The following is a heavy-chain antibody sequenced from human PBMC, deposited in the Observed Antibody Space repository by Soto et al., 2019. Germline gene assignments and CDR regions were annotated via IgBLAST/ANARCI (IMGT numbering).Heavy chain of an antibody. D-gene: IGHD5-12*01. V-gene: IGHV3-30*18. CDR1: GFTFSSYG. CDR3: AKVGPAYSGYDYFDY. CDR2: ISYEGSNK. J-gene: IGHJ4*02. Sequence: QVQLVESGGGVVQPGRSLRLSCAASGFTFSSYGIHWVRQAPGKGLEWAAFISYEGSNKYYADSVKVRFTVSRDNSKNTLYLQMNSLRAEDTAVYYCAKVGPAYSGYDYFDYWGQGTLVTVSS.